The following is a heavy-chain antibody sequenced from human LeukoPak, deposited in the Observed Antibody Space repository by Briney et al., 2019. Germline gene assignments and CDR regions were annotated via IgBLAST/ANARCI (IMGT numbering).Heavy chain of an antibody. V-gene: IGHV3-23*01. CDR3: AKDNLWFGEPYFDY. CDR1: GFTFSSYA. J-gene: IGHJ4*02. Sequence: GGSLRLSCAASGFTFSSYAMSWVRQAPGKGLEWVSAISGSGGSTYYADSVKGRFTISRDNSKNTLYLQMNSRRAEDTAVYYCAKDNLWFGEPYFDYWGQGTLVTVSS. D-gene: IGHD3-10*01. CDR2: ISGSGGST.